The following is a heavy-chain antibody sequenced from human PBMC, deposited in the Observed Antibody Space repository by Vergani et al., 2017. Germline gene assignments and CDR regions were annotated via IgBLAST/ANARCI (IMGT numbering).Heavy chain of an antibody. V-gene: IGHV3-30*02. J-gene: IGHJ4*02. CDR2: IQFDGRNQ. D-gene: IGHD3-16*01. CDR1: GFTLSNYD. CDR3: AKHFRGWGIDY. Sequence: QVQLVESGGGVVQRGGSLRLSCATSGFTLSNYDMQWIRQGPGKGLEFVAFIQFDGRNQYYADSVKGRFTISRDFSKNTLYLQMNSLRTDDTATYYCAKHFRGWGIDYWGQGTQVIVSS.